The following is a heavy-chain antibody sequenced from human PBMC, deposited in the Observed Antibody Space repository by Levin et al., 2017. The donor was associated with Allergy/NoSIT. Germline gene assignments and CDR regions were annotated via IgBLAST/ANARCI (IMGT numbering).Heavy chain of an antibody. CDR2: ISISSSYT. V-gene: IGHV3-11*03. CDR3: ARRAYYFDTSGSIKWHAFDI. D-gene: IGHD3-22*01. Sequence: GESLKISCAASGFTFSDYSMSWIRQAPGKGLEWVSYISISSSYTNYADSVKGRFTISRDNAKSSLYLQMNSLRVEDTAVYYCARRAYYFDTSGSIKWHAFDIWGQGTMVTVSS. J-gene: IGHJ3*02. CDR1: GFTFSDYS.